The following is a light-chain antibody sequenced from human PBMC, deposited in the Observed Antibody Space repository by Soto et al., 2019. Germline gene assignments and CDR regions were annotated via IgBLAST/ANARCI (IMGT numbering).Light chain of an antibody. CDR2: KAS. Sequence: IQLTQSPSSLSASVGDRVTISCRASQGIGTYLAWYQQKPGKAPKLLIYKASSLQSAVPSRFSGSGSGTEFTLTISSLQPDDSATYYCQQYNSYPYTFGQGTKVDI. CDR1: QGIGTY. J-gene: IGKJ2*01. CDR3: QQYNSYPYT. V-gene: IGKV1-5*03.